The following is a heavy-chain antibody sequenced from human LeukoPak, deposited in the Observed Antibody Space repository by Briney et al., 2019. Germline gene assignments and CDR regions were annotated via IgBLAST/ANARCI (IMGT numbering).Heavy chain of an antibody. CDR3: ARNSSYYNTGGFDY. CDR1: GASIRGSSYY. Sequence: SQTLTLTCTVSGASIRGSSYYCAWLRQTPGKGLQWIGSIYYSGSTHYPPSLKSRLTMSVDTSKNQFSLRVSSVTAADTAVYYCARNSSYYNTGGFDYWGQGILVTVSS. CDR2: IYYSGST. J-gene: IGHJ4*02. V-gene: IGHV4-39*01. D-gene: IGHD3-10*01.